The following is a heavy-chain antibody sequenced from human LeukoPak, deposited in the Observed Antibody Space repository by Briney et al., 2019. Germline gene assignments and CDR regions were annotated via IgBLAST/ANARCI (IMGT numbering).Heavy chain of an antibody. V-gene: IGHV4-4*07. Sequence: PSETLSLTCTVSGGSISSYYWSWIRQPAGKGLAWNGRIYTSGSTNYNPSLKSRVTMSVDTSKNQFSLKLSSVTAADTAVYYCARDLSNFWSGYYTERDGWFDPWGQGTLVTVSS. D-gene: IGHD3-3*01. CDR3: ARDLSNFWSGYYTERDGWFDP. J-gene: IGHJ5*02. CDR1: GGSISSYY. CDR2: IYTSGST.